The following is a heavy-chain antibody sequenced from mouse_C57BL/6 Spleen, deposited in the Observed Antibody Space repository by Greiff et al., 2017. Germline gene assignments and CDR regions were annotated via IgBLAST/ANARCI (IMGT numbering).Heavy chain of an antibody. Sequence: EVQLQQSGAELVRPGASVKLSCTASGFNIKDDYMHWVKQRPEQGLEWIGWIDPENGDTEYASKFQGKATITADTSSNTAYLQLSSLTSEDTAVYYCTTFPYDGSSHWYFDVWGTGTTVTVSS. CDR1: GFNIKDDY. J-gene: IGHJ1*03. V-gene: IGHV14-4*01. CDR3: TTFPYDGSSHWYFDV. D-gene: IGHD1-1*01. CDR2: IDPENGDT.